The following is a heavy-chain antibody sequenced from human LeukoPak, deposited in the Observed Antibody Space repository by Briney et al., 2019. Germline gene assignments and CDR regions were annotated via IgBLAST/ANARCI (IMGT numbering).Heavy chain of an antibody. D-gene: IGHD3-3*01. V-gene: IGHV4-4*02. CDR1: GGSISSSNW. CDR2: IYHSGST. CDR3: ARGPYSDFWSGYPYFDY. Sequence: SGTLSLTCAVSGGSISSSNWWSWVRQPPGKGLEWIGEIYHSGSTNYNPSLKSRVTISVDTSKNHFSLRLSSVTAADTAVYYCARGPYSDFWSGYPYFDYWGQGTLVTVSS. J-gene: IGHJ4*02.